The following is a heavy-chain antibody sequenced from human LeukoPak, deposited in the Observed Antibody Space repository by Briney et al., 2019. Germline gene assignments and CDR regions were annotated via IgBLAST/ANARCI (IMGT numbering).Heavy chain of an antibody. CDR3: ARDGARYCSGGSCSDAFDI. V-gene: IGHV4-38-2*02. CDR2: VYHTGTT. Sequence: SETLSLTCNVSGYSISSGYYWGWIRQSPGRGLEWIGTVYHTGTTYYNPSLKSRVTISVDTSKNQFSLKLSSVTAADTAVYYCARDGARYCSGGSCSDAFDIWGQGTMVTVSS. J-gene: IGHJ3*02. D-gene: IGHD2-15*01. CDR1: GYSISSGYY.